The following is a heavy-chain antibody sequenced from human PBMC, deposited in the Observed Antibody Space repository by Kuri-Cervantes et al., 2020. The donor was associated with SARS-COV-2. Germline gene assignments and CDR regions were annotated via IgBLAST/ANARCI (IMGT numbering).Heavy chain of an antibody. V-gene: IGHV3-48*01. CDR3: ARGCPTVTTWLGYYYYGMDV. CDR2: ISSSSSTI. Sequence: GGSLRLSCAASGFTFSSYSMNWVRQAPGKGLEWVSYISSSSSTIYYADSVKGRFTISRDNAKNSLYLQMNSLRAEDTAVYYCARGCPTVTTWLGYYYYGMDVWGQGTTVTVSS. CDR1: GFTFSSYS. D-gene: IGHD4-17*01. J-gene: IGHJ6*02.